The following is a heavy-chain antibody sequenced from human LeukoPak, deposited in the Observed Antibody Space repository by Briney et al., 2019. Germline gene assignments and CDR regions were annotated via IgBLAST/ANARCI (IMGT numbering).Heavy chain of an antibody. J-gene: IGHJ4*02. D-gene: IGHD3-9*01. Sequence: SGTLSLTCGVSGGSITQTNYWTWVRQPPGKGLEWIGEVNLQGSTNYNPSLMGRVAISVDKSENHVSLQLTSVTAADTAVYYCARVRYSDVLTGYYGDGYFDYWGQGTLVTVSS. CDR2: VNLQGST. V-gene: IGHV4-4*02. CDR3: ARVRYSDVLTGYYGDGYFDY. CDR1: GGSITQTNY.